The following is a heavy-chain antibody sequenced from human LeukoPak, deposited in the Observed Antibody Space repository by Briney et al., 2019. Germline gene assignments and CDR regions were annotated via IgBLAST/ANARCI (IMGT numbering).Heavy chain of an antibody. CDR1: GFTFSSYA. V-gene: IGHV3-23*01. CDR3: AKNRGPRGYSYGLSSYYFDY. J-gene: IGHJ4*02. Sequence: GGSLRLSCAASGFTFSSYAMSWVRQAPGKGLEWVSAISGSGGSTYYADSVKGRFTISRDNSKNTLYLQMNSLGAEDTAVYYCAKNRGPRGYSYGLSSYYFDYWGQGTLVTVSS. D-gene: IGHD5-18*01. CDR2: ISGSGGST.